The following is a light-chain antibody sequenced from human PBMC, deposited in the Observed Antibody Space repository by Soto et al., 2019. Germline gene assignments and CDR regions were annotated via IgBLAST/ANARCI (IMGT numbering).Light chain of an antibody. CDR3: QHRHWA. J-gene: IGKJ1*01. CDR2: GVS. Sequence: IHLTQSPSSLSASVGDRVTITCRASQEISGYLAWYQQTPGKAPKLLIYGVSTVQDGVSSRYSGRGSETDFSLTISSQQPEDFATFYCQHRHWAFGQGT. V-gene: IGKV1-9*01. CDR1: QEISGY.